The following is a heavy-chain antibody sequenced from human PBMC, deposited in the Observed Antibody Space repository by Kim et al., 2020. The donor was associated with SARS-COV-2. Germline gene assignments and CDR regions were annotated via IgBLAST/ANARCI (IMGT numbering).Heavy chain of an antibody. V-gene: IGHV3-23*03. Sequence: GGSLRLSCAASGFTFSSYGMSWVRQAPGKGLEWVSIIYSGGSSTFYADSVKGRFTISRDNSKNTLDLQMNSLGDEDTAVYYCARGARASDYWGQGTLVTVSS. CDR2: IYSGGSST. D-gene: IGHD3-16*01. J-gene: IGHJ4*02. CDR1: GFTFSSYG. CDR3: ARGARASDY.